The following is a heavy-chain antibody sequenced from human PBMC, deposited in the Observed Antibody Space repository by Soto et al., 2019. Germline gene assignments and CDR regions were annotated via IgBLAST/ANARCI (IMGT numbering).Heavy chain of an antibody. D-gene: IGHD2-2*01. CDR3: ARERYCSSTSCYVGYFQH. V-gene: IGHV1-3*01. J-gene: IGHJ1*01. CDR1: GYTFTSYA. CDR2: INAGNGNT. Sequence: GASVKVSCKASGYTFTSYAMHWVRQAPGQRLEWMGWINAGNGNTKYSQKFQGRVTITRDTSASTAYMELSSLRSEDTAVYYCARERYCSSTSCYVGYFQHWGQGTLVTVSS.